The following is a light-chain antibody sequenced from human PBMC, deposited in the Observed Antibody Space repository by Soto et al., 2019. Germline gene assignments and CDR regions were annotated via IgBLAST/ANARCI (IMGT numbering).Light chain of an antibody. J-gene: IGKJ1*01. CDR1: QSISSW. Sequence: DIQMTQSPSTLSASVGDRVTITCRASQSISSWLAWYRQKPGKAPKLLIYDAPSLESGVPSRFSGSGSGTEFTLTISSLQPDDFATYYCQQYNSYSWTFGQGTKVDIK. V-gene: IGKV1-5*01. CDR2: DAP. CDR3: QQYNSYSWT.